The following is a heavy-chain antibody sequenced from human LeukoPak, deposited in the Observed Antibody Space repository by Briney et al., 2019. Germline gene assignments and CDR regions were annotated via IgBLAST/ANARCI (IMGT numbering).Heavy chain of an antibody. Sequence: SETLSLTCAVSGGSISSSNEWSWVRQPPGKGLEWIGEINHSGTTDYNPSLKSRVTISADKSKNQFSLKLSSVTAADTAVYYCASATTMIVAPGDAFDIWGQGTMVTVSS. CDR1: GGSISSSNE. J-gene: IGHJ3*02. CDR2: INHSGTT. CDR3: ASATTMIVAPGDAFDI. V-gene: IGHV4-4*02. D-gene: IGHD3-22*01.